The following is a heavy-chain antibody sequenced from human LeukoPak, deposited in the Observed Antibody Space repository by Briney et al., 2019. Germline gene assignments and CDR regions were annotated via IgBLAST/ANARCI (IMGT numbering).Heavy chain of an antibody. CDR3: ARGNGSGSYYKGRYYYGMDV. Sequence: PSGTLSLTSAHYVGSFSGYYWSWIRHPLGEGLEWSGEINHSGSTNYNPSLKRRVTRSVDTSKNQFSLKLSSVTAAETAVYYCARGNGSGSYYKGRYYYGMDVWGKGTTVTVSS. CDR2: INHSGST. V-gene: IGHV4-34*01. D-gene: IGHD3-10*01. J-gene: IGHJ6*04. CDR1: VGSFSGYY.